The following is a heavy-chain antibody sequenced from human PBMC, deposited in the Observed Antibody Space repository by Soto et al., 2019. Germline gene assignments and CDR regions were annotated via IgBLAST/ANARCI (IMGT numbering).Heavy chain of an antibody. CDR1: GGSISSGGYH. D-gene: IGHD1-26*01. J-gene: IGHJ4*02. CDR3: ARGYSGNVLTIDS. V-gene: IGHV4-31*03. Sequence: SETLSLTCTVSGGSISSGGYHWSWIRQHPGKGLEWIGYIYYSGSTYYNPSLKSRVTISVDTSKNQFSLKLSSVTAADTAVYYGARGYSGNVLTIDSWGEETLVTVP. CDR2: IYYSGST.